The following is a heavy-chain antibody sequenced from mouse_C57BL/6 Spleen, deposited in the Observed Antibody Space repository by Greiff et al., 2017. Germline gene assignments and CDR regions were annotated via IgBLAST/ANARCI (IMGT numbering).Heavy chain of an antibody. Sequence: VQLQQSGAELAKPGASVKLSCKASGYTFTSYWMHWVKQRPGQGLEWIGYINPSSGYTKYNQKFKDKDTLTADKSSSTAYMQLSSLTYEDSAVYYCARDYSNFYFDYWGQGTTLTVSS. V-gene: IGHV1-7*01. CDR1: GYTFTSYW. CDR3: ARDYSNFYFDY. CDR2: INPSSGYT. J-gene: IGHJ2*01. D-gene: IGHD2-5*01.